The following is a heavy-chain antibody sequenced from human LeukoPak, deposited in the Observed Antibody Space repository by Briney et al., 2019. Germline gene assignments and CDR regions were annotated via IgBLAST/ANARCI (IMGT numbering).Heavy chain of an antibody. Sequence: SAKVSCKASGGTFSSYAISWVRQAPGQGLEWMGRIIPIFGIANYAQKFQGRVTITADKSTSTAYMELSSLRSEDTAVYYCARDGAVAVPHFDYWGQGTLVTVSS. V-gene: IGHV1-69*04. CDR2: IIPIFGIA. D-gene: IGHD6-19*01. CDR3: ARDGAVAVPHFDY. CDR1: GGTFSSYA. J-gene: IGHJ4*02.